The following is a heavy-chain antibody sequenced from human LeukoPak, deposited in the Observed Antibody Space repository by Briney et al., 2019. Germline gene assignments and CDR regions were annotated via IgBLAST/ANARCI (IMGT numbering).Heavy chain of an antibody. V-gene: IGHV4-61*02. Sequence: PSQTLSLTCTVSGGSISSGSYYWSWIRQPAGKGLEWIGRIYTSGSTNYNPSLKSRVTISVDTSKNQFSLKLSSVTAADTAVYYCARDSESLDSSSWYEAFDYWGQGTLVTVSS. J-gene: IGHJ4*02. CDR3: ARDSESLDSSSWYEAFDY. D-gene: IGHD6-13*01. CDR1: GGSISSGSYY. CDR2: IYTSGST.